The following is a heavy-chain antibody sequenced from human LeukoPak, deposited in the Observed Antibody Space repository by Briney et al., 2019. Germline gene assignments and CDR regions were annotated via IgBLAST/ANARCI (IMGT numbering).Heavy chain of an antibody. Sequence: SESLSLTCTVSGGSISSYYWSWIRQPPGKGLEWIGYIYYSGSGSTNYNPSLKSRVTISVDTSKNQFSLKLSSVTAADTAVYYCARRGGHGGSFDYWGQGTLVTVSS. CDR2: IYYSGSGST. CDR3: ARRGGHGGSFDY. V-gene: IGHV4-59*08. D-gene: IGHD4-23*01. J-gene: IGHJ4*02. CDR1: GGSISSYY.